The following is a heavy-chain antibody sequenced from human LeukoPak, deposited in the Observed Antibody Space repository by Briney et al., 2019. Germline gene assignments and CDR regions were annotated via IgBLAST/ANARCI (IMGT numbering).Heavy chain of an antibody. D-gene: IGHD2-15*01. CDR2: INHSVST. CDR3: ATGRSQIYSFDH. CDR1: GGAFSGDY. V-gene: IGHV4-34*01. Sequence: SETLSLTCAVYGGAFSGDYWSWVRQPPGQGLEWSGEINHSVSTNDNPSLKSRGTISVYTSKNHFPLQLSSVTAADTAVYYCATGRSQIYSFDHWGQGTLVTVSS. J-gene: IGHJ4*02.